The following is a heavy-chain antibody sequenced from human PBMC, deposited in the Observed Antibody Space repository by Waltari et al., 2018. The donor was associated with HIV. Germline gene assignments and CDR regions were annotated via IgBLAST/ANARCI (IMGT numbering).Heavy chain of an antibody. CDR2: IIPIFGTA. CDR1: GGTFSSYA. CDR3: ARESDGNIVGAKGDAFDI. Sequence: QVQLVQSGAEVKKPGSSVKVSCKASGGTFSSYAISWVRQAPGQGLEWMGGIIPIFGTANYAQKFQGRVTITADESTSTAYMELSSLRSEDTAVYYCARESDGNIVGAKGDAFDIWGQGTMVTVSS. J-gene: IGHJ3*02. V-gene: IGHV1-69*01. D-gene: IGHD1-26*01.